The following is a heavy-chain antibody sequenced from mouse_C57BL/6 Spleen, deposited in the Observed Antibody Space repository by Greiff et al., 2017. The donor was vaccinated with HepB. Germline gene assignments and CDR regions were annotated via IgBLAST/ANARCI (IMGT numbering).Heavy chain of an antibody. Sequence: EVQLQESGPGLVKPSQSLSLTCSVTGYSITSGYYWNWIRQFPGNKLEWMGYISYDGSNNYNPSLKNRISITRDTSKNQFFLKLNSVTTEDTATYYCASGAYGPYYFDYWGQGTTLTVSS. CDR3: ASGAYGPYYFDY. D-gene: IGHD1-1*01. CDR2: ISYDGSN. CDR1: GYSITSGYY. J-gene: IGHJ2*01. V-gene: IGHV3-6*01.